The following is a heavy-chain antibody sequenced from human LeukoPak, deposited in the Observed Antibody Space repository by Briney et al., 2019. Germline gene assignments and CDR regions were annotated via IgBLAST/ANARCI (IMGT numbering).Heavy chain of an antibody. CDR3: ASRNSGSYSQLDY. CDR1: GGSISSGDYY. D-gene: IGHD3-10*01. CDR2: IYYSGST. V-gene: IGHV4-30-4*08. Sequence: SQTLSLTXTVSGGSISSGDYYWSWIRQPPGKGLELNRYIYYSGSTYYNPSLKSRVTISVDTSKNQFSLKLSSVTAADTAVYYCASRNSGSYSQLDYWGQGTLVTVSS. J-gene: IGHJ4*02.